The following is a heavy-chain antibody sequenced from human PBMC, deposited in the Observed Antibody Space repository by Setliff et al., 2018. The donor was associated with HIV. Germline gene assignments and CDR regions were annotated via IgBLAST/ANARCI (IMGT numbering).Heavy chain of an antibody. CDR1: GDSVSSNNAA. CDR3: ARGSYGSVLL. V-gene: IGHV6-1*01. J-gene: IGHJ4*02. CDR2: TYYRSKWYF. Sequence: SQTLSLTCAISGDSVSSNNAAWNWIGQSPSRGLEWLGRTYYRSKWYFDYAVSVKSRITINPDTSKNQFSLHLNSVTPEDTAVYYCARGSYGSVLLWGQGTLVTVSS. D-gene: IGHD6-19*01.